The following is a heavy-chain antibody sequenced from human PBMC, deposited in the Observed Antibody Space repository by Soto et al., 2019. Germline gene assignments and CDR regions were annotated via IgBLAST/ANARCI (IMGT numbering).Heavy chain of an antibody. D-gene: IGHD1-7*01. CDR2: INAGNGNT. Sequence: GASVKVSCKASGYTFTSYAMHWVRQAPGQRLEWMGWINAGNGNTKYSQKFQGRVTITRDTSASTAYMELSSLRSEDTAVYYCARNPITGTTSYYYYGMDVWGQGNTVTVSS. J-gene: IGHJ6*02. CDR3: ARNPITGTTSYYYYGMDV. CDR1: GYTFTSYA. V-gene: IGHV1-3*01.